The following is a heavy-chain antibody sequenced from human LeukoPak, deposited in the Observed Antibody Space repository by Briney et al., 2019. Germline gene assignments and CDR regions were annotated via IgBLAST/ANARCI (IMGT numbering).Heavy chain of an antibody. D-gene: IGHD3-22*01. V-gene: IGHV4-39*01. CDR3: ARHLYYYDSGGYYTHYYYMDV. Sequence: SETLSLTCTVSGGSISSSSYYWGWIRQPPGKGLEWIGSIYYSGSAYYNPSLKSRVTISVDTSKNQFFLKLSSVTAADTAVYYCARHLYYYDSGGYYTHYYYMDVWGKGTTVTVSS. CDR2: IYYSGSA. J-gene: IGHJ6*03. CDR1: GGSISSSSYY.